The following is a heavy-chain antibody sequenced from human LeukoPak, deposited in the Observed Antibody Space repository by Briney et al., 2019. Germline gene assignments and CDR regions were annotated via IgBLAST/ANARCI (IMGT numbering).Heavy chain of an antibody. CDR3: ARDLVVREPGDC. CDR1: GFTLSTYT. V-gene: IGHV3-21*01. CDR2: MNSDGHI. J-gene: IGHJ4*02. D-gene: IGHD3-10*01. Sequence: GGSLRLSCAASGFTLSTYTMNWVRHSPGRWLEWVSSMNSDGHIYYTDSVKGRFTISRDNDKNSLYLQMNSLRAEDTAVYYCARDLVVREPGDCWGQGTLVTVSS.